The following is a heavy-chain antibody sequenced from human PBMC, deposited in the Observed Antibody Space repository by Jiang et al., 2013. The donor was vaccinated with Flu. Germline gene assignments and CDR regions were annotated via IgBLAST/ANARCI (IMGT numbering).Heavy chain of an antibody. Sequence: CAASRFTFSTYAMHWVRQAPGKGLEWVAALSPDATNKFYADSAQGRFTISRDNSNNTLYLQVNSLRVEDTAVYYCARDGYPWGQGTLVTVSS. J-gene: IGHJ5*02. CDR2: LSPDATNK. V-gene: IGHV3-30*04. CDR1: RFTFSTYA. CDR3: ARDGYP.